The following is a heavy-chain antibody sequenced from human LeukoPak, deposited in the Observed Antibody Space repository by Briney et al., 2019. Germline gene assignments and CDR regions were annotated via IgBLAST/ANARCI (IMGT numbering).Heavy chain of an antibody. CDR2: ISNSGSDT. D-gene: IGHD3-3*01. Sequence: PGGSLRLSCTASGFTFSDYYMSWMRQAPGKGLEWISYISNSGSDTVYAASVKGRFTISRDNAKNSLYLQMDSLRAEDTAVYYCARESRITIFGVVSDAFDIWGQGTMVTVSS. V-gene: IGHV3-11*04. CDR1: GFTFSDYY. J-gene: IGHJ3*02. CDR3: ARESRITIFGVVSDAFDI.